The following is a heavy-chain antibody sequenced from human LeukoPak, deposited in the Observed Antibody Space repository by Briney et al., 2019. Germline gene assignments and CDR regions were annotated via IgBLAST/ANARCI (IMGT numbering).Heavy chain of an antibody. Sequence: PGGSLRLSCAASGFTFSSYAMSWVRQAPGKGLEWVSVISASGGNTYYADSVKGRFTISRDNSKNTLYLQMNSLRAEDTAVYYCAKGSYYDSSGSFYFDYWGQGTLVTVSS. J-gene: IGHJ4*02. CDR3: AKGSYYDSSGSFYFDY. V-gene: IGHV3-23*01. D-gene: IGHD3-22*01. CDR2: ISASGGNT. CDR1: GFTFSSYA.